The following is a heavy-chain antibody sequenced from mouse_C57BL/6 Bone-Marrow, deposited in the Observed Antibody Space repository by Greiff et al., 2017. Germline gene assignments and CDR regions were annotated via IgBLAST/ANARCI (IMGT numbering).Heavy chain of an antibody. J-gene: IGHJ3*01. CDR1: GYTFTSYD. CDR2: IYPRDGST. CDR3: ARYVFAY. Sequence: VQLVESGPELVKPGASVKLSCKASGYTFTSYDINWVKPRPGQGLEWIGWIYPRDGSTKYNEKFKGKATLTVDTSSSTAYMELHSLTSEDSAVYFCARYVFAYWGQGTLVTVSA. V-gene: IGHV1-85*01.